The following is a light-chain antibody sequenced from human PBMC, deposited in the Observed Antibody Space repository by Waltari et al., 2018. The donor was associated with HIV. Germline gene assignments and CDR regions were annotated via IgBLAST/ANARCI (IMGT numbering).Light chain of an antibody. J-gene: IGLJ3*02. CDR1: RSDVGGYAS. V-gene: IGLV2-11*01. Sequence: QSALTQPRSVSGSPGQSVTISCTGTRSDVGGYASVSWYLQHPGKVPKLIFYEVIKRPSGVPDRFSGSKSGNTASLTISGLQTEDEADYFCCSYAGTYTYVLFGGGTKLTVL. CDR3: CSYAGTYTYVL. CDR2: EVI.